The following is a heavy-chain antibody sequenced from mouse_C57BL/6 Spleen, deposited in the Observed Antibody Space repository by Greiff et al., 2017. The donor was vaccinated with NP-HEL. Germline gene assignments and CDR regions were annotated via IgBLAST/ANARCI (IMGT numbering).Heavy chain of an antibody. CDR3: ASPQDYGSSYRWYFDV. J-gene: IGHJ1*03. Sequence: QVQLKQPGAELVKPGASVKLSCKASGYTFTSYWMQWVKQRPGQGLEWIGEIDPSDSYTNYNQKFKGKATLTVDTSSSTAYMQLSSLTSEDSAVYYGASPQDYGSSYRWYFDVWGTGTTVTVSS. V-gene: IGHV1-50*01. D-gene: IGHD1-1*01. CDR1: GYTFTSYW. CDR2: IDPSDSYT.